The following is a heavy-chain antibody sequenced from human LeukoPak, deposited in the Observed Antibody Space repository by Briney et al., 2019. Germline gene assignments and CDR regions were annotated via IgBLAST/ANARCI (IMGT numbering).Heavy chain of an antibody. CDR2: IYTSGST. CDR3: AREGGGLRYFDWSTGFDY. D-gene: IGHD3-9*01. CDR1: GGSISSGSYY. Sequence: SETLSLTCTVSGGSISSGSYYWSWIRQPAGKGLEWIGRIYTSGSTNYNPSLKSRVTISVDTSKNQFSLKLSSVTAADTAVYYCAREGGGLRYFDWSTGFDYWGQGTLVTVSS. J-gene: IGHJ4*02. V-gene: IGHV4-61*02.